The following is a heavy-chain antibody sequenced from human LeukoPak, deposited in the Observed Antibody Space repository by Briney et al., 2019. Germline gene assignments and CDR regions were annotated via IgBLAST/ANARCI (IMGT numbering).Heavy chain of an antibody. Sequence: GGSLRLSCAASGFTFSSYAMSWVRQAPGKGLEWVSGISGSDGSTSYADSVKGRFTISRENSKNTLYLQMNSLRAEGTAVYYCARGMATIDGYYYYMDVWGKGTTVTVSS. J-gene: IGHJ6*03. CDR1: GFTFSSYA. D-gene: IGHD5-24*01. CDR2: ISGSDGST. V-gene: IGHV3-23*01. CDR3: ARGMATIDGYYYYMDV.